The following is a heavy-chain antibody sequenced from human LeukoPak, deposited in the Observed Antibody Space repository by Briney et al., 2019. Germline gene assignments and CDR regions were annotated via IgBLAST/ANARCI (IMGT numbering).Heavy chain of an antibody. J-gene: IGHJ4*02. CDR1: GFTFSSYG. CDR3: AKDRRYSSGWYFDY. D-gene: IGHD6-19*01. V-gene: IGHV3-23*01. CDR2: ISGSGGST. Sequence: GGSLRLSCAASGFTFSSYGMHWVRQAPGKGLEWVSAISGSGGSTYYADSVKGRFTISRDNSKNTLYLQMNSLRAEDTAVYYCAKDRRYSSGWYFDYWGQGTLVTVSS.